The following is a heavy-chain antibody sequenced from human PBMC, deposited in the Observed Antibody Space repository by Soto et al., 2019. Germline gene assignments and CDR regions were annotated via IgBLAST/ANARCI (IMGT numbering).Heavy chain of an antibody. J-gene: IGHJ3*02. CDR1: GGSFSGYY. V-gene: IGHV4-34*01. Sequence: QVQLQQWGAGLLKPSETLSLTCAVYGGSFSGYYWCWIRQRPRQGLEWIGEINHSGSTNNNPYLTSRMSIAIDTFKKQYTLKLLSVSAADAAVYYCEPRGGNLDIWGQGTMVTVSS. CDR3: EPRGGNLDI. D-gene: IGHD3-16*01. CDR2: INHSGST.